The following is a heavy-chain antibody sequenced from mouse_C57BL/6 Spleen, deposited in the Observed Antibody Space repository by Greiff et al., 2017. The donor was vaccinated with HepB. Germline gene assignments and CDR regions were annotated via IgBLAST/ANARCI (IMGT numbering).Heavy chain of an antibody. J-gene: IGHJ2*01. V-gene: IGHV1-82*01. CDR2: IYPGDGDT. CDR3: ARGGLRRPVDY. Sequence: VKLQQSGPELVKPGASVKISCKASGYAFSSSWMNWVKQRPGKGLEWIGRIYPGDGDTNYNGKFKGKATLTADKSSSTAYMQLSSLTSEDSAVYFCARGGLRRPVDYWGKGTTLTVSS. CDR1: GYAFSSSW. D-gene: IGHD2-4*01.